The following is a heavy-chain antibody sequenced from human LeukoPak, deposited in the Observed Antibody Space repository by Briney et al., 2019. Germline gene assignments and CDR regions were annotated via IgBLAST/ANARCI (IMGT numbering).Heavy chain of an antibody. D-gene: IGHD2-2*01. J-gene: IGHJ4*02. CDR3: ARHRIPAALASAFDY. CDR2: IYYSGNT. CDR1: GGSISSSSYY. V-gene: IGHV4-39*01. Sequence: SETLSLTCTVSGGSISSSSYYWDWIRQPPGKGLEWIGAIYYSGNTNYNPSLKSRVTISVDTSKNQFSLKLSSVTAADTAVYYCARHRIPAALASAFDYWGQATPVTVSS.